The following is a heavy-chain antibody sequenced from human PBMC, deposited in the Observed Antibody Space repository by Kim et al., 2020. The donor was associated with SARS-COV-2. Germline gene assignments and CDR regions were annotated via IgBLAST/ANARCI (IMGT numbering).Heavy chain of an antibody. CDR2: ISSSSSYI. J-gene: IGHJ4*02. CDR3: ARPDASVFLPGY. V-gene: IGHV3-21*01. Sequence: GGSLRLSCAASGFTFSSYSMNWVRQAPGKGLEWVSSISSSSSYIYYADSVKGRFTISRDNAKNSLYLQMNSLRAEDTAVYYCARPDASVFLPGYWGQGTLVTVSS. CDR1: GFTFSSYS. D-gene: IGHD3-10*01.